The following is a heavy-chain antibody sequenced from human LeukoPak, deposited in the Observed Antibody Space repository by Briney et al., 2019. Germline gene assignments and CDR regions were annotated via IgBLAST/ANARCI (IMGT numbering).Heavy chain of an antibody. V-gene: IGHV3-30*03. CDR2: IAYDGSNI. Sequence: GGSLRLSCVASGFTFTNFWMHWVRQAPGKGLEWVAVIAYDGSNIYYADSVKGRFTISRDNSKNTLYLQMSSLRAEDTAVYFCARGAYSSSWLNFDYWGQGTLVTVSS. D-gene: IGHD6-13*01. CDR1: GFTFTNFW. CDR3: ARGAYSSSWLNFDY. J-gene: IGHJ4*02.